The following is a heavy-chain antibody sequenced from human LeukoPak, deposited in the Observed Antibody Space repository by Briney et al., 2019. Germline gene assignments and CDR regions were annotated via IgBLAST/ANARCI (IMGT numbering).Heavy chain of an antibody. CDR3: TTDLRLGEFSDAFDI. D-gene: IGHD3-16*01. J-gene: IGHJ3*02. Sequence: PGGSLRLSCAASGFTFSNAWMSWVRQAPGKGLEWVGRIKSKTDGGTTDYAAPVKGRFTISRDDSKNTLYLQMNSLKTEDTAVYYCTTDLRLGEFSDAFDIWGQGTMVTVSS. V-gene: IGHV3-15*01. CDR1: GFTFSNAW. CDR2: IKSKTDGGTT.